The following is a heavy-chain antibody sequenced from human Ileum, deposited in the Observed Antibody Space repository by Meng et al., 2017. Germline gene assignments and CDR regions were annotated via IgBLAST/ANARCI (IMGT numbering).Heavy chain of an antibody. D-gene: IGHD3-10*01. V-gene: IGHV4-4*02. CDR3: ATYGSGFTPPLDP. CDR2: ISQSGTT. J-gene: IGHJ5*02. CDR1: GDSISNGKW. Sequence: QLQLQEWGPGLVKPEERLSRTCTVSGDSISNGKWWSWVRQPPGKGLEWIGEISQSGTTNYYPSLNSRVSISLDKANNHLSLTLTSVTAADTAVYYCATYGSGFTPPLDPWGQGILVTVSS.